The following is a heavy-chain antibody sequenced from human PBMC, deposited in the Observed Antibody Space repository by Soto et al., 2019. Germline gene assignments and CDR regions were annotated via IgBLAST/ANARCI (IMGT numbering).Heavy chain of an antibody. D-gene: IGHD3-10*01. J-gene: IGHJ4*02. CDR3: ARSPPSSYYGGSGTFDY. CDR2: AYHSGST. V-gene: IGHV4-4*02. Sequence: QLQLQESGPGLVRPSGTLSLTCAVSGGFTSTNNWWSWVRQPPGKGLEWIGDAYHSGSTEYNPSLKSRVSISVDKSTNQISLKLTSATAADTAVYYCARSPPSSYYGGSGTFDYWGQGTLVTVSS. CDR1: GGFTSTNNW.